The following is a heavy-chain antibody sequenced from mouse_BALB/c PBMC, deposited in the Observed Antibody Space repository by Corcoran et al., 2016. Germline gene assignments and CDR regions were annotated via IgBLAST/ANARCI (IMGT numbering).Heavy chain of an antibody. V-gene: IGHV1-18*01. Sequence: EVQLQQSGPELVKPGASMKISCKASGYSFTGYTMNWVKQSHGKNLEWIGLINPYNGGTSYNQKFKGKATLTVDKSSSTAYMELLSLTSEDSAVYYGATTAGNCGGGGCAYWGQGTLVTVSA. D-gene: IGHD2-1*01. CDR2: INPYNGGT. CDR3: ATTAGNCGGGGCAY. J-gene: IGHJ3*01. CDR1: GYSFTGYT.